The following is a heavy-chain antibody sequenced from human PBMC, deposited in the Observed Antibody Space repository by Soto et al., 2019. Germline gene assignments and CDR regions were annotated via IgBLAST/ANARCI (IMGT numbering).Heavy chain of an antibody. CDR1: VFTFSSYG. Sequence: LRLSCAASVFTFSSYGMHWVRQAPGKGLEWVAVISYDGSNKYYADSVKGRFTISRDNSKNTLYLQMNSLRAEDTAVYYCAKGGGSSWFLNFDYWGQGTLVTVSS. D-gene: IGHD6-13*01. J-gene: IGHJ4*02. V-gene: IGHV3-30*18. CDR3: AKGGGSSWFLNFDY. CDR2: ISYDGSNK.